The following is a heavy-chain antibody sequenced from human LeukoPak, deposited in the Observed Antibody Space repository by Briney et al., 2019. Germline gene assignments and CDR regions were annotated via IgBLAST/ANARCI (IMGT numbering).Heavy chain of an antibody. V-gene: IGHV4-34*01. CDR2: INHSGST. Sequence: SETLSLTCAVYGGSFSGYYWSWIRQPPGKGPEWIGEINHSGSTNYNPSLKSRVTISVDTSKNQFSLKLSSVTAADTAVYYCARGRNRWFGELLSSHNGFDPWGQGTLVIVSS. CDR3: ARGRNRWFGELLSSHNGFDP. CDR1: GGSFSGYY. D-gene: IGHD3-10*01. J-gene: IGHJ5*02.